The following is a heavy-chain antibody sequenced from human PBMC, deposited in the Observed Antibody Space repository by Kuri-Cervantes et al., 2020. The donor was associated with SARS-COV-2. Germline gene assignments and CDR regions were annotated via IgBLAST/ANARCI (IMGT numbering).Heavy chain of an antibody. CDR3: ARGGLELQPGYFRH. CDR1: GGSVSRGSYY. D-gene: IGHD1-7*01. V-gene: IGHV4-61*01. Sequence: ESLKISCTVSGGSVSRGSYYWSWTRQPPGKGLEWIGYIYYSGSANYNPSLKSRVTISVDTAKNHFSLKLNSVTAADTAVYYCARGGLELQPGYFRHWGQGTLVTVSS. CDR2: IYYSGSA. J-gene: IGHJ1*01.